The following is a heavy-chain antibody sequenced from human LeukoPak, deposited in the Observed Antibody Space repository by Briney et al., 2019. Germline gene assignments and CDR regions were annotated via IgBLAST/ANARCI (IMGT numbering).Heavy chain of an antibody. CDR2: INHSGST. V-gene: IGHV4-34*01. Sequence: KTSETLSLTCAVYGGSFSGYYWSWIRQPPGKGLEWIGEINHSGSTNYNPSLKSRVTISVDTSKNQFSLKLSSVTAADTAVYYCARGSIPRYSSGWYWFDPWGQGTLVTVSS. D-gene: IGHD6-19*01. CDR3: ARGSIPRYSSGWYWFDP. J-gene: IGHJ5*02. CDR1: GGSFSGYY.